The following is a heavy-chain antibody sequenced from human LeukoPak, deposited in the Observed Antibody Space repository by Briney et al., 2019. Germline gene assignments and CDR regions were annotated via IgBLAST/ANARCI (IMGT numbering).Heavy chain of an antibody. CDR2: IYHSGST. V-gene: IGHV4-4*02. D-gene: IGHD2-2*02. CDR1: GGSISSSNW. Sequence: SETLSLTCAVSGGSISSSNWWSWVRQPPGKGLEWIGEIYHSGSTNYNPSLKSRVTISVDKSKNQFSLKLSSVTAADTAVYYCAAGYCSSTSCYRHTGYFDLWGRGTLVTVSS. J-gene: IGHJ2*01. CDR3: AAGYCSSTSCYRHTGYFDL.